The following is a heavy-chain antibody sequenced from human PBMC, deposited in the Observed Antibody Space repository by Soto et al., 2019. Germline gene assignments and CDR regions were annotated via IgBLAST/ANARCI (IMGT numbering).Heavy chain of an antibody. D-gene: IGHD2-15*01. CDR1: GFTFSDFA. CDR3: AKMERIDPWAYSLDD. CDR2: IYGGGNGP. V-gene: IGHV3-23*01. J-gene: IGHJ4*02. Sequence: EVQVLESGGGLVQPGGSLRLSCAATGFTFSDFAMSWVRQAPGKGLEWVSRIYGGGNGPHYADSVKGRVTISRDNSKNTLYLQMNSLRAEDTAVYYCAKMERIDPWAYSLDDWGQGTLVTVSS.